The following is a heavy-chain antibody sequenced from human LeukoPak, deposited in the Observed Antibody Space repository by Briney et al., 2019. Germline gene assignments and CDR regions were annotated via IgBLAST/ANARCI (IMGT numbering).Heavy chain of an antibody. CDR1: GYTFTSYG. V-gene: IGHV1-18*01. D-gene: IGHD1-26*01. J-gene: IGHJ5*02. CDR2: ISAYNGNT. Sequence: GASVKVSCKASGYTFTSYGISWVRQAPGQGLEWMGWISAYNGNTNYAQKLQGRVTMTTDTSTSTAYMELRSLRSDDTAVYYCASPIVGAFAGENWFDPWGQGTLVTVSS. CDR3: ASPIVGAFAGENWFDP.